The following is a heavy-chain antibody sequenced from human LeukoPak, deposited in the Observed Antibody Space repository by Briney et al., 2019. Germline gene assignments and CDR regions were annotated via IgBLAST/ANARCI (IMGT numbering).Heavy chain of an antibody. J-gene: IGHJ4*02. CDR2: INWNGGST. CDR1: GFTFDDYD. Sequence: GGSLSLSCAASGFTFDDYDMSWVRPAPGRGLEWVSDINWNGGSTGYADSVKGRFTISRDNAKNSLYLQMNSLRAEDTALYYCAGGGGWYWGQGTLVTVSS. V-gene: IGHV3-20*04. CDR3: AGGGGWY. D-gene: IGHD2-15*01.